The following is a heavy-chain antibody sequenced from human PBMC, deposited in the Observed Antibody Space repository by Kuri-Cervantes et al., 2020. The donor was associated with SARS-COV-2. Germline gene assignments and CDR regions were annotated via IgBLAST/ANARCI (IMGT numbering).Heavy chain of an antibody. CDR3: AKDRATVVTRAFDI. D-gene: IGHD4-23*01. Sequence: GESLKISCAASGFTFSSYSMNWVRQAPGKGLEWVSAISGSGGSTYYADSVKGRFTISRDNSKNALYLQMNSLRAEDTAVYYCAKDRATVVTRAFDIWGQGTMVTVSS. CDR2: ISGSGGST. CDR1: GFTFSSYS. J-gene: IGHJ3*02. V-gene: IGHV3-23*01.